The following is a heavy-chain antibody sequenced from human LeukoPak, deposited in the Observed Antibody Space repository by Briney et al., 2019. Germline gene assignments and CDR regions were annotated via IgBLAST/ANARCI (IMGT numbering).Heavy chain of an antibody. V-gene: IGHV3-23*01. J-gene: IGHJ4*02. CDR3: AKDPEYSSGWYLDY. CDR1: GFIFNSCA. Sequence: GGSLRLSCAASGFIFNSCAMSWVRQAPGKGLEWVSSISVSGGHTHYADSVRGRFTISRDNSKNTLYLQMNSLRAEDTAVYYCAKDPEYSSGWYLDYWGQGTLVTVSS. CDR2: ISVSGGHT. D-gene: IGHD6-19*01.